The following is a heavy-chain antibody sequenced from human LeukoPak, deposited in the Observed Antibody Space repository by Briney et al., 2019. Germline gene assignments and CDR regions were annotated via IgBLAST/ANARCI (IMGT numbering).Heavy chain of an antibody. D-gene: IGHD3-22*01. CDR2: INHSGST. CDR1: GGSISSSGYY. CDR3: ARARTMTNWFDP. Sequence: SETLSLTCTVAGGSISSSGYYWSWIRQPPGKGLEWIGEINHSGSTNYNPSLKSRVTISVDTSKNQFSLKLSSVTAADTAVYYCARARTMTNWFDPWGQGTLVTVSS. J-gene: IGHJ5*02. V-gene: IGHV4-39*07.